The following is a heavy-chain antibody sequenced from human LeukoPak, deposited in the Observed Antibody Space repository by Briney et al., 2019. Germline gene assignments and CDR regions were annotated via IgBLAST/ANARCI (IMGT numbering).Heavy chain of an antibody. CDR2: ISSDGSNK. Sequence: GRSLRLSCAASGFTFSTYTMHWVRQAPGKGLEWVAVISSDGSNKYYADPVKGQFTISRDNSKNTLYLQRNSLRAEDTAVYYCARDLRGDSSGYTFDYWGQGTLVTVSS. V-gene: IGHV3-30-3*01. CDR1: GFTFSTYT. D-gene: IGHD3-22*01. J-gene: IGHJ4*02. CDR3: ARDLRGDSSGYTFDY.